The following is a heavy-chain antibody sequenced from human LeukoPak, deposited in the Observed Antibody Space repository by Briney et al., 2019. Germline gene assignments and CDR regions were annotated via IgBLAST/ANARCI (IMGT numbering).Heavy chain of an antibody. CDR3: AKEYRSSWYRFDY. D-gene: IGHD6-13*01. CDR1: GFTFSSYS. V-gene: IGHV3-48*04. J-gene: IGHJ4*02. CDR2: ISSSSSTI. Sequence: TGGSLRLSCAASGFTFSSYSMNWVRQAPGKGLEWVSYISSSSSTIYYADSVKGRFTISRDNAKNSLYLQMNSLRAEDMAVYYCAKEYRSSWYRFDYWGQGTLVTVSS.